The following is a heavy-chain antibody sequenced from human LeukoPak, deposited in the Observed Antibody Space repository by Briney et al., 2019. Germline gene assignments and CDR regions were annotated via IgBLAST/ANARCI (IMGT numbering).Heavy chain of an antibody. D-gene: IGHD3-9*01. CDR3: ARRDYDTLTGLGAGGNWFDP. CDR1: GGSFSGYY. CDR2: INHSGST. Sequence: SETLSLTCAVYGGSFSGYYWSWIRQPPGRGLEWIGEINHSGSTNYNPSLKSRVTISVDTSKNQFSLKLSSVTAADTVVYYCARRDYDTLTGLGAGGNWFDPWGQGTLVTVSS. V-gene: IGHV4-34*01. J-gene: IGHJ5*02.